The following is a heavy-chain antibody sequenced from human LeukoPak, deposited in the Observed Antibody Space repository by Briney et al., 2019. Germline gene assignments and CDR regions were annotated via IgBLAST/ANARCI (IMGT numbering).Heavy chain of an antibody. CDR1: GGSISSSSYY. CDR3: ARARVGYYDSSGYLANAFDI. V-gene: IGHV4-39*07. CDR2: IYYSGST. J-gene: IGHJ3*02. Sequence: SETLSLTCTVSGGSISSSSYYWGWIRQPPGKGLEWIGSIYYSGSTYYNPSLKSRVTISVDTSKNQFSLKLSSVTAADTAVYYCARARVGYYDSSGYLANAFDIWGQGTMVTVSS. D-gene: IGHD3-22*01.